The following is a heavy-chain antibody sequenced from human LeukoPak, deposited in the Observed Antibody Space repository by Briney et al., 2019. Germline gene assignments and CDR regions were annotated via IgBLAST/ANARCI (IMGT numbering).Heavy chain of an antibody. D-gene: IGHD6-19*01. CDR1: GFTFNTYG. CDR2: IRYDGSNK. CDR3: ARCKGGWSDHFYGMDV. V-gene: IGHV3-30*02. J-gene: IGHJ6*02. Sequence: PGGSLRLSCAASGFTFNTYGMHWVRQAPGKGLEWVAIIRYDGSNKYYADSAKGRFTISRDNSKSMVYLQMDRLRAEDTAVYYCARCKGGWSDHFYGMDVWGQGTTVTVSS.